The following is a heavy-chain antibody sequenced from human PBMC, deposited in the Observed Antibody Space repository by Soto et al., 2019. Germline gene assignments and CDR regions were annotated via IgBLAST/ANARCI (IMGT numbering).Heavy chain of an antibody. V-gene: IGHV4-31*03. Sequence: QVQLQESGPGLVKPSQTLSLTCSVSGGSISSVGYYWSWIRQHPGKGLEWIGDIYYSGSTYYNPSLKSRVTISIDTSKNQFSLKLTSVTAADTAVYYCATVRVTFDYYFDYWGQGTLVTVSS. CDR2: IYYSGST. CDR1: GGSISSVGYY. D-gene: IGHD4-4*01. CDR3: ATVRVTFDYYFDY. J-gene: IGHJ4*02.